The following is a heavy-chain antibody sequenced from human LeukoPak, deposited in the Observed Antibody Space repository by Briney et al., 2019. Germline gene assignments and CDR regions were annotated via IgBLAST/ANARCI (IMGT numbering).Heavy chain of an antibody. D-gene: IGHD2-2*01. CDR2: ISYDGSNK. CDR3: AREGPRYCSSTSCLFDY. CDR1: GFTFSSYA. V-gene: IGHV3-30-3*01. Sequence: GGSLRLSCAASGFTFSSYAMHWVRQAPGKGLEGVAVISYDGSNKYYADSGKGRFTISRDNSKNTLYLQMNSLRAEDTAVYYCAREGPRYCSSTSCLFDYWGQGTLVTVSS. J-gene: IGHJ4*02.